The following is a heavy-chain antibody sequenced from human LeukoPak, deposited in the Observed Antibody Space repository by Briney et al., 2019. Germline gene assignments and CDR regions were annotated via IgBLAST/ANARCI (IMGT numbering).Heavy chain of an antibody. J-gene: IGHJ6*02. CDR1: GFTFSNYA. CDR3: AKNGGPHGMDV. CDR2: ISGSGSGT. D-gene: IGHD3-16*01. Sequence: GGSLRLSCEAAGFTFSNYAMSWVRQAPGKGLEWVSGISGSGSGTYYGDSVKGRFTISRDNSKDTLYLQMDSLRAEDTAVYYCAKNGGPHGMDVWGLGTTVTVSS. V-gene: IGHV3-23*01.